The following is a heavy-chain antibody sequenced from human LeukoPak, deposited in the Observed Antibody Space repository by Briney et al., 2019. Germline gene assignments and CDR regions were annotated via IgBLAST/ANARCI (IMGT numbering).Heavy chain of an antibody. CDR1: GFIFGSYG. D-gene: IGHD1-26*01. CDR3: ARGYGSHSAGYYFDY. Sequence: GGSLRLSCAASGFIFGSYGMTWVRQAPGKGLEWVSSITSGTTYTYYADSVKGRFTLSRDNAKTSLYLQMNSLRAEDTAIYYCARGYGSHSAGYYFDYWGQGTLVTVSS. CDR2: ITSGTTYT. J-gene: IGHJ4*02. V-gene: IGHV3-21*01.